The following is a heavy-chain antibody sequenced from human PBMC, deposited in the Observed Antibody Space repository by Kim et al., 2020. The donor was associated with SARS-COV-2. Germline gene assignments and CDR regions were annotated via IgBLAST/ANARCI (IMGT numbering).Heavy chain of an antibody. D-gene: IGHD4-17*01. V-gene: IGHV4-31*03. CDR3: ASQRGAVTPRSPIDY. CDR1: GGSISSGGYY. J-gene: IGHJ4*02. Sequence: SETLSLTCTVSGGSISSGGYYWSWIRQHPGKGLEWIGYIYYSGSTYYNPSLKSRVTISVDTSKNQFSLKLSSVTAADTAVYYCASQRGAVTPRSPIDYWGQGTLVTVSS. CDR2: IYYSGST.